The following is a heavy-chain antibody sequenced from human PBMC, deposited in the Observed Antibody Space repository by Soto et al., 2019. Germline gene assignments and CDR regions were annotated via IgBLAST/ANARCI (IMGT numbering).Heavy chain of an antibody. CDR2: FDPEDGET. CDR3: ARGDIVVVPAAIRRVYYYGMDV. Sequence: ASVKVSCKVSGYTLTELSMHWVRQAPGKGLEWMGGFDPEDGETIYAQKFQGRVTMTEDTSTDTAYMELSSLRSEDTAVYYCARGDIVVVPAAIRRVYYYGMDVWGQGTTVTVSS. D-gene: IGHD2-2*02. CDR1: GYTLTELS. V-gene: IGHV1-24*01. J-gene: IGHJ6*02.